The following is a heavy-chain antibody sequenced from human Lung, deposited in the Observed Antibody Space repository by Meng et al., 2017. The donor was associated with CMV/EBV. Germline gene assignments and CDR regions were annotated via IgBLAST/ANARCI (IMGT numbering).Heavy chain of an antibody. D-gene: IGHD6-19*01. CDR2: IYHSGST. CDR3: ASFPPPGKQWLVTDY. J-gene: IGHJ4*02. Sequence: QVQLQESGPWLVKPVGPLALVCADSGCFMSRSNWWSWGRQPTGKGLEWIGEIYHSGSTNYNPSLKSRVTISVDKSKNQFSLKLSSVTAADTAVYYCASFPPPGKQWLVTDYWGQGTLVTVSS. CDR1: GCFMSRSNW. V-gene: IGHV4-4*02.